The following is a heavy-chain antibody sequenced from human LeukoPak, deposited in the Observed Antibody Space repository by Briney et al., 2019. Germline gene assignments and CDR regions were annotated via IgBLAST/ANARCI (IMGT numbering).Heavy chain of an antibody. J-gene: IGHJ4*02. CDR2: ISYDGKNK. D-gene: IGHD6-19*01. Sequence: PGGSLRLSCAASGFTFSSYEMNWVRQAPGKGLEWLAIISYDGKNKEYADSVKGRFTISRDNSKKALYLQMNSLRPEDTAVYYCARDGRWLACFDYWGQGTLVTVSS. V-gene: IGHV3-30*04. CDR3: ARDGRWLACFDY. CDR1: GFTFSSYE.